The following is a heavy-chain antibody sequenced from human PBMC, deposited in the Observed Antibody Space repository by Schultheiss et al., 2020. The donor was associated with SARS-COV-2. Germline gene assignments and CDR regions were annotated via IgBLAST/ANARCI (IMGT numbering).Heavy chain of an antibody. CDR2: ISSSGSTI. J-gene: IGHJ3*02. CDR3: ARSVPNDYGDWYDAFDI. D-gene: IGHD4-17*01. Sequence: GGSLRLSCAASGFTFSDYYMSWIRQAPGKGLEWVSYISSSGSTIYYADSVKGRFTISRDNAKNSLYLQMNSLRAEDTAVYYCARSVPNDYGDWYDAFDIWGQGTMVTVSS. CDR1: GFTFSDYY. V-gene: IGHV3-11*04.